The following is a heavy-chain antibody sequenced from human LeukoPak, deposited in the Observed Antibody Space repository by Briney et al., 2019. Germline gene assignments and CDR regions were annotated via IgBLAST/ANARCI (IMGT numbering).Heavy chain of an antibody. V-gene: IGHV3-7*01. CDR2: IKQDGSEK. CDR3: ASGTDYYDSSGYYYFDY. CDR1: GFTFSSYW. Sequence: PGGSLRLSCAASGFTFSSYWMSWVRQAPGKELEWVANIKQDGSEKYYVDSVKGRFTISGDNAKNSLYLQMNSLRAEDTAVYYCASGTDYYDSSGYYYFDYWGQGTLVTVSS. D-gene: IGHD3-22*01. J-gene: IGHJ4*02.